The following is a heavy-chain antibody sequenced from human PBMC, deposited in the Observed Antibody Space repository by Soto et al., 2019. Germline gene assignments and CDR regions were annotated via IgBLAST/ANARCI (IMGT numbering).Heavy chain of an antibody. D-gene: IGHD3-9*01. J-gene: IGHJ6*03. V-gene: IGHV4-59*08. Sequence: SETLSLTCTVSGGSIGNFYWSWIRQPPGKGLEWIGYVYYTGSTSYNPSLKRRVTFSADSSRGQFSLRLDSVTAADTAVYYCARTVLGPDLLADSFVDYYYYMDVWGQGTTVTVSS. CDR2: VYYTGST. CDR1: GGSIGNFY. CDR3: ARTVLGPDLLADSFVDYYYYMDV.